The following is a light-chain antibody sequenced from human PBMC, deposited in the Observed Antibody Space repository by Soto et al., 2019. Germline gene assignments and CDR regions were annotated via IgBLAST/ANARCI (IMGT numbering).Light chain of an antibody. V-gene: IGLV3-25*03. CDR1: ALPKQY. CDR2: KDS. J-gene: IGLJ2*01. Sequence: SYELTQPPSVSVSPGQTARITCSGDALPKQYAYWYQQKPGQAPMLVIDKDSERPSGVPERFSGSSSGKTVTLTISGVQAEDEADYYCKSADSCVVFGGGTKLTVL. CDR3: KSADSCVV.